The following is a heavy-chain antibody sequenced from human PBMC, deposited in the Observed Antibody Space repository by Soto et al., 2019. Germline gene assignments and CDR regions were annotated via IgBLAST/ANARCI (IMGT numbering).Heavy chain of an antibody. CDR1: GFTFSSYS. J-gene: IGHJ6*02. V-gene: IGHV3-48*02. Sequence: ESGGGLVQPGGSLRLSCAASGFTFSSYSMNWVRQAPGKGLEWVSYISSSSSTIYYADSVKGRFTISRDNAKNSLYLQMNSLRDEDTAVYYCASDLSCSGGSCSYYYYYYGMDVWGQGTTVTVSS. CDR2: ISSSSSTI. CDR3: ASDLSCSGGSCSYYYYYYGMDV. D-gene: IGHD2-15*01.